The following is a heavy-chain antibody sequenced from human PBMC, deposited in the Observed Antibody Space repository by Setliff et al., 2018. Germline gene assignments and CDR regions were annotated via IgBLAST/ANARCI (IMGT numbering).Heavy chain of an antibody. D-gene: IGHD3-10*01. CDR2: INAGNGNT. CDR3: ARGTDYHGSGSYWAKDV. V-gene: IGHV1-3*01. J-gene: IGHJ6*04. CDR1: GYSLSAYV. Sequence: ASVKVSCKASGYSLSAYVMHWVRQAPGQRLEWMGRINAGNGNTKCSQNFQGRVTITRDTSITTVYMDLSSLKSDDTAVYYCARGTDYHGSGSYWAKDVWGKGTTVTVSS.